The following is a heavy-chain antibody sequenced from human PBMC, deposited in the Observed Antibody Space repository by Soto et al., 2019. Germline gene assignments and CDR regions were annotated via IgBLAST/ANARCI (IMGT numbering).Heavy chain of an antibody. CDR1: GYTFTRYQ. Sequence: ASVKGSWKASGYTFTRYQSHWVRQAPGQGLECMGIINPSGGSISYAQKFQGRVTMTRDTSTSTVYMELSSLRSEDTAVYYCARSYCSNGVCYTGSYYYYAMDFSGQGTTVTAP. J-gene: IGHJ6*02. D-gene: IGHD2-8*01. V-gene: IGHV1-46*01. CDR3: ARSYCSNGVCYTGSYYYYAMDF. CDR2: INPSGGSI.